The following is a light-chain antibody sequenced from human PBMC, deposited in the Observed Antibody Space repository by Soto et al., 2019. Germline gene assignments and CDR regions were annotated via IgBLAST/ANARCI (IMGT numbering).Light chain of an antibody. CDR2: AAS. V-gene: IGKV1-6*01. J-gene: IGKJ1*01. CDR3: LLDFRYFWA. Sequence: AIQLTQSPSSLYASVGDRVTITCRASQATRTALGWYQQKPGKVPKLLIYAASILQSGVPSRFSGSGSGTDFTLTISSLQPEDFATYYCLLDFRYFWAFGQGTKVEIK. CDR1: QATRTA.